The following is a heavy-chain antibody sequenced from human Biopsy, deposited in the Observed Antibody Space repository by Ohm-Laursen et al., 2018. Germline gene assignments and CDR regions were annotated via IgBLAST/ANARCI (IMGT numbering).Heavy chain of an antibody. D-gene: IGHD3-3*01. CDR3: ARQVDFWSGYVDY. CDR1: GGSISSDY. CDR2: IYYSGST. J-gene: IGHJ4*02. V-gene: IGHV4-59*08. Sequence: SDTLSLTCTVSGGSISSDYWSWIRQTPGKGPEWIGYIYYSGSTNYSPSLESRVIMSVDTSKNQFSLRLSSVTAADTAVYYCARQVDFWSGYVDYCGQGTLVAVSS.